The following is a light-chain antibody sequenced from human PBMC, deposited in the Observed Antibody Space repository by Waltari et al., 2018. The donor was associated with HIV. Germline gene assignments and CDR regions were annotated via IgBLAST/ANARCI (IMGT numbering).Light chain of an antibody. CDR2: EVN. Sequence: QSALTQPPSVSGSPGQSVTISCSGTRSDVGSFNRVPWYQQPPGTAPKLMIYEVNNRPSGVPDRFSGSKSGNTASLTISGLQPEDEADYYCSSYTTSSTVLFGGGTKLTVL. CDR1: RSDVGSFNR. V-gene: IGLV2-18*02. J-gene: IGLJ2*01. CDR3: SSYTTSSTVL.